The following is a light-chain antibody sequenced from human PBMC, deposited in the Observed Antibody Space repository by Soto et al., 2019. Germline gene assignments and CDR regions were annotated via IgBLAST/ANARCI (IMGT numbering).Light chain of an antibody. Sequence: QSALTQPASVSGSPGQSITISCTGTSSDVGGYNYVSWYQQHPGKAPKLMIYEVSNRPAGVSNRFSGSKSGNTASLTISGLQAEDEADYYCSSYTSSNSLAFGGGTQLTVL. J-gene: IGLJ2*01. V-gene: IGLV2-14*01. CDR1: SSDVGGYNY. CDR3: SSYTSSNSLA. CDR2: EVS.